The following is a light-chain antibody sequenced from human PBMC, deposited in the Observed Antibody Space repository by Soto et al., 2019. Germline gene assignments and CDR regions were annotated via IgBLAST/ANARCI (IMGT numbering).Light chain of an antibody. CDR3: QKYDSAPLT. CDR1: QGISSY. CDR2: AAS. Sequence: IQLTQSPSSLSASVGDRVTITCRASQGISSYLAWYQQKPGKAPKLLIYAASTLQSGVPFRFSGSGSGTEFTLIISSLQPDDVATYFCQKYDSAPLTFGGGTKGGYQ. V-gene: IGKV1-27*01. J-gene: IGKJ4*01.